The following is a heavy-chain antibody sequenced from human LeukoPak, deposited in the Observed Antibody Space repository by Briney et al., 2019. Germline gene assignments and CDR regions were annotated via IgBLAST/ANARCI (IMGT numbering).Heavy chain of an antibody. V-gene: IGHV4-38-2*02. CDR3: ARHEKRRYCSSTSCYANPFDY. CDR1: GYSISSGYY. D-gene: IGHD2-2*01. J-gene: IGHJ4*02. CDR2: IYHSGST. Sequence: SETLSLTCTVSGYSISSGYYWGWIRQPPGKGLEWIGSIYHSGSTNYNPSLKSRVTISVDTSKNQFSLKLSSVTAADTAVYYCARHEKRRYCSSTSCYANPFDYWGQGTLVTVSS.